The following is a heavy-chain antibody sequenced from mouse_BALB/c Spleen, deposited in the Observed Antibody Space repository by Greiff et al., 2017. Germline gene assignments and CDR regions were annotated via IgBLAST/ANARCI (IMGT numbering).Heavy chain of an antibody. CDR3: TSILRGFAY. V-gene: IGHV1-69*02. Sequence: QVQLQQPGAELVRPGASVKLSCKASGYTFTSYWINWVKQRPGQGLEWIGNIYPSDSYTTYNQKFKDKATLTVDKSSSTAYMQLSSPTSEDSAVYYCTSILRGFAYWGQGTLVTGSA. CDR2: IYPSDSYT. D-gene: IGHD2-12*01. J-gene: IGHJ3*01. CDR1: GYTFTSYW.